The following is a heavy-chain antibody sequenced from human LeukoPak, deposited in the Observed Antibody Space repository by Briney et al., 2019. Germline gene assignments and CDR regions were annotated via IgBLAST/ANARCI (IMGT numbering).Heavy chain of an antibody. CDR2: MSGSSGRT. Sequence: GGSLRPSCAASGFTFSSYVMSWVRQAPGKGLEWVSGMSGSSGRTYYADSVKGRFTISRDNSKNTLFLQMNSLRAEDTALYYCAKVRCGSECLWGIDSWGQGTLVTVSS. V-gene: IGHV3-23*01. J-gene: IGHJ4*02. CDR3: AKVRCGSECLWGIDS. CDR1: GFTFSSYV. D-gene: IGHD2-21*01.